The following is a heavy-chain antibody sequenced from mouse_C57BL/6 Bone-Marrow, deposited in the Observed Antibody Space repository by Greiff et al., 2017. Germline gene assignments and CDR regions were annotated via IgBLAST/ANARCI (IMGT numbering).Heavy chain of an antibody. CDR3: VRDPDGYYFCY. D-gene: IGHD2-3*01. CDR1: GFTFNTYA. V-gene: IGHV10-3*01. Sequence: DVKLVESGGGLVQPKGSLKLSCAASGFTFNTYAMHWVRQAPGKGLEWVARIRSKSSNYAKYYADSVKDRFTISSNDSRTMLYLQRNNLKTEYTAMYCCVRDPDGYYFCYWGQGTTLTVSS. CDR2: IRSKSSNYAK. J-gene: IGHJ2*01.